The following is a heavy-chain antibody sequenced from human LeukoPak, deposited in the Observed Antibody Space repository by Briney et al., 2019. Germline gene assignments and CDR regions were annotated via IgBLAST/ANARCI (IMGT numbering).Heavy chain of an antibody. V-gene: IGHV2-5*02. CDR1: GFSLSTSGVG. D-gene: IGHD3-9*01. Sequence: SGPTLVNPTQTLTLTCTFSGFSLSTSGVGVGWIRQPPGKALEWLALIYWDDDKRYSPSLKSRLTITKDTSKNQVVLTMTNMDPVDTATYYCAHSREYYDILTGSPSGPYYFDYWGQGTLVTVSS. J-gene: IGHJ4*02. CDR3: AHSREYYDILTGSPSGPYYFDY. CDR2: IYWDDDK.